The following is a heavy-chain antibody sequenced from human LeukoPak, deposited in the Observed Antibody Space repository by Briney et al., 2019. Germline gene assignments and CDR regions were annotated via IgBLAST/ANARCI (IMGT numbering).Heavy chain of an antibody. Sequence: GESLKISCKGSGYSFTSYWIGWVRQMPGKGLEWMGIIYPGDSDTRYSPSFQGQVTISADKPISTAYLQWSSLKASDTAMYYCARHTSPYSSGWYGRAKDYWGQGTLVTVSS. D-gene: IGHD6-19*01. CDR2: IYPGDSDT. CDR1: GYSFTSYW. J-gene: IGHJ4*02. CDR3: ARHTSPYSSGWYGRAKDY. V-gene: IGHV5-51*01.